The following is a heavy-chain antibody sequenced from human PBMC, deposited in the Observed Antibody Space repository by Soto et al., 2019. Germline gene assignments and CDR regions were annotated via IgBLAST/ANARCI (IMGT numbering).Heavy chain of an antibody. D-gene: IGHD6-13*01. V-gene: IGHV4-59*01. CDR3: ARATSGGSWYYFDY. CDR2: IYYSGST. Sequence: SETLSLTCTVSGGSISSYYWSWIRQPPGKGLEWIGYIYYSGSTNYNPSLKSRVTISVDTSKNQFSLKLSSVTAADTAVYYCARATSGGSWYYFDYWGQGTLVTVSS. CDR1: GGSISSYY. J-gene: IGHJ4*02.